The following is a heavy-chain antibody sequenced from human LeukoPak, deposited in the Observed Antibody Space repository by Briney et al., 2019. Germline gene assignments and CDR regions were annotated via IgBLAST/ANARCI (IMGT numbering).Heavy chain of an antibody. Sequence: GGSLRLSCAASGFTFSSCAMSWVRQAPGKGLEWVSVISGSGGSRNDAESVTGRFTISRDNSKNTLYLQMNSLRAEDTAVYYCAKGFDVVVTAVLFDYWGQGTLVTVSS. J-gene: IGHJ4*02. CDR3: AKGFDVVVTAVLFDY. CDR1: GFTFSSCA. V-gene: IGHV3-23*01. D-gene: IGHD2-21*02. CDR2: ISGSGGSR.